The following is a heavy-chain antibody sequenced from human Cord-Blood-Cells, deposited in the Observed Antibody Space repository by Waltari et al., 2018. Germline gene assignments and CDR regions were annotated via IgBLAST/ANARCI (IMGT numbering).Heavy chain of an antibody. D-gene: IGHD6-19*01. CDR3: ARVTAVADWFDP. Sequence: EVQLVESGGGLVQPGGSLRLSCAAPGFTFRSYSMIRVTQAPGKGLEWVSYISSSSSTIYYADSVKGRFTISRDNAKNSLYLQMNSLRDEDTAVYYCARVTAVADWFDPWGQGTLVTVSS. CDR2: ISSSSSTI. V-gene: IGHV3-48*02. J-gene: IGHJ5*02. CDR1: GFTFRSYS.